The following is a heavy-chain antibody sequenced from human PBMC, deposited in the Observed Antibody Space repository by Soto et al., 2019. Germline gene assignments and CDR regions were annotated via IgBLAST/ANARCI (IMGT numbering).Heavy chain of an antibody. CDR3: ARVGYGDYGIGYYFDF. Sequence: PSETLSLTCNVSGASIRDGDYYWSWLRQPPGKGPEWIGIIDYTGGTHYNPTLTGPVSMSVDTSANQFSLKVNYVTAADSAVYYCARVGYGDYGIGYYFDFWGPGILVTVSS. CDR1: GASIRDGDYY. J-gene: IGHJ4*02. D-gene: IGHD4-17*01. CDR2: IDYTGGT. V-gene: IGHV4-30-4*01.